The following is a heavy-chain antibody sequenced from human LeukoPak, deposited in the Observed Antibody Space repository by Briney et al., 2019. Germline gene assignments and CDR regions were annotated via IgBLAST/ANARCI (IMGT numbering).Heavy chain of an antibody. J-gene: IGHJ6*03. CDR3: TPLANPYSSSYYYYYMDV. Sequence: GGSLRLSCAASGFTFSSYGMHWVRQAPGKGLEWVAVISYDGSNKYYADSVKGRFTISRDNSKNTLYLQMNSLRAEDTAVYYCTPLANPYSSSYYYYYMDVWGKGTTVTVSS. V-gene: IGHV3-30*03. CDR2: ISYDGSNK. CDR1: GFTFSSYG. D-gene: IGHD6-6*01.